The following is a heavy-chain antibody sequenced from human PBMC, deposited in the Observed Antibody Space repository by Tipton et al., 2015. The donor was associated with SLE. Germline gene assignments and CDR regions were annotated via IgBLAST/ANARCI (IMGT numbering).Heavy chain of an antibody. CDR3: ARDRYCTGTSCYTDWFDP. CDR1: GGSISSGSYY. Sequence: TLSLTCTVSGGSISSGSYYWSWIRQPAGKGLEWIGHIYTSIYTSGSTNYNPSLKSRVTISVDTSKNQFSLKLSSVTAADTAVYYCARDRYCTGTSCYTDWFDPWGQGTLVTVSS. J-gene: IGHJ5*02. D-gene: IGHD2-2*02. V-gene: IGHV4-61*02. CDR2: IYTSIYTSGST.